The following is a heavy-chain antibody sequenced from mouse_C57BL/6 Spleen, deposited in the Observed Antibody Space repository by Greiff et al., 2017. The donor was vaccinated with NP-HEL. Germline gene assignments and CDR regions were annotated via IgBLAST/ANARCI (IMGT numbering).Heavy chain of an antibody. CDR2: ISSGSSTI. D-gene: IGHD2-2*01. CDR3: ARIYYGYDEAMDY. Sequence: EVHLVESGGGLVKPGGSLKLSCAASGFTFSDYGMHWVRQAPEKGLEWVAYISSGSSTIYYADTVKGRFTISRDNAKNTLFLQMTSLRSEDTAMYYCARIYYGYDEAMDYWGQGTSVTVSS. CDR1: GFTFSDYG. V-gene: IGHV5-17*01. J-gene: IGHJ4*01.